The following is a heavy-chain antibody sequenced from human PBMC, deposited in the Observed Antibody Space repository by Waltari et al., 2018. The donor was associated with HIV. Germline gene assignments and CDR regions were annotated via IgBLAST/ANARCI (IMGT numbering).Heavy chain of an antibody. CDR2: IYTSGST. D-gene: IGHD3-10*01. CDR1: GGSISSGSYY. V-gene: IGHV4-61*02. J-gene: IGHJ4*02. Sequence: QVQLQESGPGLVKPSQTLSLTCTVSGGSISSGSYYWSWIRQPAGKGLEWIGRIYTSGSTNYNPSLKSRVTISVDTSKNQFSLKLSSVTAADTAVYYCARGGTGTGGFDYWGQGTLVTVSS. CDR3: ARGGTGTGGFDY.